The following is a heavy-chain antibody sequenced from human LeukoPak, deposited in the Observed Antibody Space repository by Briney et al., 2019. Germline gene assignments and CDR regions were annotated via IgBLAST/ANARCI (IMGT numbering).Heavy chain of an antibody. D-gene: IGHD6-19*01. J-gene: IGHJ5*02. Sequence: SVKVSCKASGGTFSSYAISWVRQAPGQGLEWMGGIIPIFGTANYAQKFQGRVTITADESTSTAYMELSSLRSEDTAVYCCARGISSSGWLRNWFDPWGQGTLVTVSS. V-gene: IGHV1-69*01. CDR2: IIPIFGTA. CDR3: ARGISSSGWLRNWFDP. CDR1: GGTFSSYA.